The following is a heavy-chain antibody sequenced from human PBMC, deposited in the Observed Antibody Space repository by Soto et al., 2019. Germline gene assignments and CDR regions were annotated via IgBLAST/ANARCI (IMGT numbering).Heavy chain of an antibody. CDR2: VKSKADGGSG. CDR3: TTDSRTTLPEIRFDY. Sequence: GSLRLSCAASGFPFNNAWINWVRQVPGRGLEWVGRVKSKADGGSGDYAAPVKGRFVVSRDDSKDIVYLQMNSLKIEDTGVYYCTTDSRTTLPEIRFDYWGHGTQVTVSS. CDR1: GFPFNNAW. J-gene: IGHJ4*01. V-gene: IGHV3-15*07. D-gene: IGHD1-26*01.